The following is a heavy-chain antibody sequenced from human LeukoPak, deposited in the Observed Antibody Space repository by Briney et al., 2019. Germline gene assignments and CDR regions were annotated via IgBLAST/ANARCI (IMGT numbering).Heavy chain of an antibody. D-gene: IGHD3-10*01. CDR2: ITYDGSNK. J-gene: IGHJ4*02. Sequence: PGGSLRLSCAAAGFTFSTHAMHWVRQAPGKGLEWVAVITYDGSNKNYADSVKGRFTISRDNSKNRLYVQMNSLRAEDTAVYYCARVPYGSGTYTDYWGQGTLVTVSS. V-gene: IGHV3-30-3*01. CDR1: GFTFSTHA. CDR3: ARVPYGSGTYTDY.